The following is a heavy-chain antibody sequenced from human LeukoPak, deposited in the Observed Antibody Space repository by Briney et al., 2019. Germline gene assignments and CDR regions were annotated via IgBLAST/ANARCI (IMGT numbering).Heavy chain of an antibody. CDR2: IYHSGST. D-gene: IGHD3-22*01. Sequence: SETLSLTCTVSGYSISSGYYWGWIRQPPGKGLEWIGSIYHSGSTYYNPSLMSRVTISVDTSKNQFSLKLSSVTAADTAVYYCATTTVYYYDSSGYYSTNFDYWGQGTLVTVSS. CDR1: GYSISSGYY. J-gene: IGHJ4*02. CDR3: ATTTVYYYDSSGYYSTNFDY. V-gene: IGHV4-38-2*02.